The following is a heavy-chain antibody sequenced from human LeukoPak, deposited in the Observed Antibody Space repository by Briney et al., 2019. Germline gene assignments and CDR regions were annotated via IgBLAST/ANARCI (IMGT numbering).Heavy chain of an antibody. CDR2: IYHTGKT. V-gene: IGHV4/OR15-8*02. CDR3: ARNGPTAAGAFDI. Sequence: SGTLSLTCGVSGGSIITSNWWTWVRQPPGKGLEWIGEIYHTGKTNYNPSLKSRVTISLDKSKNQFSLKLTSVAAADTAVYYCARNGPTAAGAFDIWGQGTTVIVSS. J-gene: IGHJ3*02. D-gene: IGHD6-13*01. CDR1: GGSIITSNW.